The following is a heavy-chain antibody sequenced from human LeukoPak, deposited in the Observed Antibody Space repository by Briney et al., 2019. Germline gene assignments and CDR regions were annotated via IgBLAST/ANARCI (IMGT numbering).Heavy chain of an antibody. J-gene: IGHJ4*02. Sequence: GGSLRLSCAASGFTFSDYYMSWIRQAPGKGLEWVSYICDSGRTIYYADSVKGRFTISRDNAKNSVYLQMNNLRAEDTAVYYRARDRLGDCDHSGYYDKWGQGTLVTVSS. CDR3: ARDRLGDCDHSGYYDK. D-gene: IGHD3-22*01. V-gene: IGHV3-11*01. CDR1: GFTFSDYY. CDR2: ICDSGRTI.